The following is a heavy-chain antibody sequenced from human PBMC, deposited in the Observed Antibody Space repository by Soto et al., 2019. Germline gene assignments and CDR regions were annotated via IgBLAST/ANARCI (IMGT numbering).Heavy chain of an antibody. Sequence: SVKVSRKASGGTLSNYTMSWVRQGPGQGLEWMGMIIPILNSVNYAQKFQGRVTITADKSTSTAYMELSSLRSEDTAVYYCARGKYYYDSSGYLHYFDYWGQGTLVTVSS. CDR2: IIPILNSV. CDR3: ARGKYYYDSSGYLHYFDY. J-gene: IGHJ4*02. CDR1: GGTLSNYT. D-gene: IGHD3-22*01. V-gene: IGHV1-69*08.